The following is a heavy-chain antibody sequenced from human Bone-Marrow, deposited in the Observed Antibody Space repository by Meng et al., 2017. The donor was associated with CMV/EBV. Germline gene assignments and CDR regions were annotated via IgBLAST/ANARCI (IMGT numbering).Heavy chain of an antibody. Sequence: GSLRLSCTVSGYSISSGYYWGWIRQPPGKGLEWIGSIYHSGSTYYNPSLKSRVTISVDTSKNQFSLKLSSVTAADTAVYYCARVGATNYYYGMDVWGHGTTVTVSS. D-gene: IGHD1-26*01. CDR3: ARVGATNYYYGMDV. CDR2: IYHSGST. CDR1: GYSISSGYY. J-gene: IGHJ6*02. V-gene: IGHV4-38-2*02.